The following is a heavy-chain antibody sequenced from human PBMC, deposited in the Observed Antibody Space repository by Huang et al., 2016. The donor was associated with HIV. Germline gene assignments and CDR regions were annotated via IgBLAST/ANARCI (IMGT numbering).Heavy chain of an antibody. Sequence: QVQLVESGGGLVKPEGSLRLSCAASGFTFSDYYMAWVRLAPGKGLCWISYISNTCDTIYYADSVGDRFTISRDNAKKSLSLQINSLRADDTAVYYCARGRYRLHPWGQGALVVVSS. J-gene: IGHJ5*02. CDR3: ARGRYRLHP. CDR1: GFTFSDYY. D-gene: IGHD2-15*01. CDR2: ISNTCDTI. V-gene: IGHV3-11*01.